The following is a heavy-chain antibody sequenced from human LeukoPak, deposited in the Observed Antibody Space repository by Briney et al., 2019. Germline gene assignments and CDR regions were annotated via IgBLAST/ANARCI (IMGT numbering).Heavy chain of an antibody. CDR2: ISSSSSTI. CDR1: GFTFSSYS. V-gene: IGHV3-48*01. Sequence: GGSLRLSCAASGFTFSSYSMNWVRQAPGKGLEWVSYISSSSSTIYYADSVKGRFTTSRDNAKNSLYLQMNSLRAEDTAVYYCARVLDSSGYYYWGQGTLVTVSS. D-gene: IGHD3-22*01. J-gene: IGHJ4*02. CDR3: ARVLDSSGYYY.